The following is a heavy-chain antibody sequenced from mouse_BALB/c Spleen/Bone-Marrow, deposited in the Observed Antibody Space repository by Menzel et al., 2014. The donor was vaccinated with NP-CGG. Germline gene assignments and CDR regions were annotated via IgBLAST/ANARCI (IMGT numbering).Heavy chain of an antibody. J-gene: IGHJ4*01. D-gene: IGHD3-3*01. CDR1: GYTFTDYE. V-gene: IGHV1-15*01. CDR2: IHPGSGGT. CDR3: TRGWDAMDY. Sequence: SGAELVRPGASGKLSCKALGYTFTDYEIHWVKQTPEHGLEWIGAIHPGSGGTAYNQKFKGKATLTVDKSSNTAHMELSSLTSEDSAVYYCTRGWDAMDYWGQGTSVPVSS.